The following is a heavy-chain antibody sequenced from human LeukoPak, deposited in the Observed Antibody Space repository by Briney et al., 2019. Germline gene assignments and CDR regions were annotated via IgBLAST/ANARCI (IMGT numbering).Heavy chain of an antibody. Sequence: GESLRIFCKGSGYSFTSYWISWVRQMPGKGLEWMGRIDPSDSYTDYSPSFQGHVTISADKSISTAYLQWSRLKASDTAMYFCARGTVTTHNWFDPWGQGTLVTVSS. CDR2: IDPSDSYT. CDR1: GYSFTSYW. D-gene: IGHD4-11*01. J-gene: IGHJ5*02. CDR3: ARGTVTTHNWFDP. V-gene: IGHV5-10-1*01.